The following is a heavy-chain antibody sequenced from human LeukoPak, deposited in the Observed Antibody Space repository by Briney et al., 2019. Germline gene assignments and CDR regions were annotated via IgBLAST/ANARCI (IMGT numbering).Heavy chain of an antibody. D-gene: IGHD2-8*01. CDR3: ARGVLMVYANWFDP. CDR2: IYYSGST. Sequence: SETLSLTCTVSGYSISSGYYWGWIRQPPGKGLEWIGYIYYSGSTNYNPSLKSRVTISVDTSKNQFSLKLSSVTAADTAVYYCARGVLMVYANWFDPWGQGTLVTVSS. J-gene: IGHJ5*02. CDR1: GYSISSGYY. V-gene: IGHV4-61*01.